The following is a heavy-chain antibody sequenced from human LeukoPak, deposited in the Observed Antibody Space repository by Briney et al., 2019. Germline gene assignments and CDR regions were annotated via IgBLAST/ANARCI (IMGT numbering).Heavy chain of an antibody. J-gene: IGHJ4*02. CDR3: ARDRMDTGTYFDY. V-gene: IGHV1-18*01. CDR2: ISTYNGNT. Sequence: ASVRVSCKSSGYTFTTYGITWVRQAPGQGLEWMGWISTYNGNTNYAQKLQGRVTMTTDTSTSTAYMELRSLRSDDTAMYYCARDRMDTGTYFDYWGQGTLVTVSS. D-gene: IGHD5-18*01. CDR1: GYTFTTYG.